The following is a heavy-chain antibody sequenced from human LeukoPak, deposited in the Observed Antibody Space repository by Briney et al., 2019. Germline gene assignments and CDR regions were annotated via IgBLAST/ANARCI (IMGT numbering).Heavy chain of an antibody. CDR3: ARQPNEFYYDSSGYYY. D-gene: IGHD3-22*01. CDR1: GGSISGSSYY. CDR2: IYYSGST. Sequence: SETLSLTCTVSGGSISGSSYYWGWIRQPPGKGLEWIGSIYYSGSTYYNSSLKSRVTISVDTSKNQFSLKLSSVTAADTAVYYCARQPNEFYYDSSGYYYWGQGTLVTVSS. V-gene: IGHV4-39*01. J-gene: IGHJ4*02.